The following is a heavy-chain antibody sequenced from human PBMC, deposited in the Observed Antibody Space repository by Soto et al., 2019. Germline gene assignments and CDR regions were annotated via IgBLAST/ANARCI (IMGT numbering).Heavy chain of an antibody. Sequence: GGSLRLSCAASGFTFSPYAMTWVRQAPGKGLEWVSSIRGSVGNTNYADSVKGRFTVSRDNSKRTLSLQMNSLTEEDTAIYYCAKGLRRLLRTQYYYGLDVWGRGTTVTVSS. V-gene: IGHV3-23*01. CDR1: GFTFSPYA. D-gene: IGHD3-16*01. J-gene: IGHJ6*02. CDR2: IRGSVGNT. CDR3: AKGLRRLLRTQYYYGLDV.